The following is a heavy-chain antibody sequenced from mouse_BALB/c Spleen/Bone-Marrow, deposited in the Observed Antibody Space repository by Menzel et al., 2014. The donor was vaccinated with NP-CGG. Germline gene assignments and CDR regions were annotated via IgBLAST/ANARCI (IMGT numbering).Heavy chain of an antibody. CDR3: ARRNYFGNLFV. J-gene: IGHJ1*01. CDR1: GFDFSRYW. D-gene: IGHD1-1*01. V-gene: IGHV4-1*02. Sequence: EVKVVESGGGLVQPGGSLKLSCAASGFDFSRYWMSWVRQAPGKGLEWIGEINPDSSTINYTPSLKDKFIISRYNAKNTLYLQVSTVRSEDSAFYCCARRNYFGNLFVWGAGTTVTVSS. CDR2: INPDSSTI.